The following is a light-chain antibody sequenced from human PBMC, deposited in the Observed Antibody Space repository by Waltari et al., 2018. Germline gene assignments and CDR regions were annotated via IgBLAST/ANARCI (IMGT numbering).Light chain of an antibody. CDR1: SSDSGAYNY. J-gene: IGLJ2*01. CDR2: DVS. Sequence: SALTQPDSVSGSPGQSITIPCSGVSSDSGAYNYVSWYRRHPGEAPKVIIYDVSNRPSGVSNRFSGSKSGSTASLTISGLQPEDEAVYYCSSFTSSTTGIFGGGTKLTVL. V-gene: IGLV2-14*03. CDR3: SSFTSSTTGI.